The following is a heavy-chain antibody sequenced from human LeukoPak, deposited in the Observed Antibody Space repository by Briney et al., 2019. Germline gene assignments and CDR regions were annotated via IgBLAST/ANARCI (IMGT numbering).Heavy chain of an antibody. J-gene: IGHJ4*02. CDR3: ARGARRASCPSFGY. CDR2: IYYTGST. CDR1: GGSISSYY. V-gene: IGHV4-59*12. D-gene: IGHD2-2*01. Sequence: SETLSLTCTVSGGSISSYYWSWIRQPPGKGLEWIGYIYYTGSTNYNPSLKSRVTISVDTSKNQFSLKLSSVTAADTAVYYCARGARRASCPSFGYWGQGTLVTVSS.